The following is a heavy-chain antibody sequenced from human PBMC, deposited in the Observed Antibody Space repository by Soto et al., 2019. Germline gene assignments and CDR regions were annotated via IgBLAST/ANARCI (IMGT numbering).Heavy chain of an antibody. CDR1: GFTFSSYA. CDR2: ISGSGGST. Sequence: EVQLLESGGGLVQPGGSLRLSCAASGFTFSSYAMSWVRQAPGKGLEWVSAISGSGGSTYYADSVKGRFTISRDNSQNTLYLQMNSLRAEDTAVYYCAKSCGGSSTSCTYYFDYWGQGTLVTVSS. V-gene: IGHV3-23*01. CDR3: AKSCGGSSTSCTYYFDY. D-gene: IGHD2-2*01. J-gene: IGHJ4*02.